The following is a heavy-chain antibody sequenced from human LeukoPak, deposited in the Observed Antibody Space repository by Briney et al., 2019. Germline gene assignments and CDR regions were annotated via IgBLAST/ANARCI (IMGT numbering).Heavy chain of an antibody. V-gene: IGHV4-39*01. Sequence: SETLSLTCTVSGGSISSSSYYWGWIRQPPGKGLEWIGSIYYSGSTYYNPSLKSRVTISVDTSKNQFSLKLTSVTAADTAVYYCARVGATYPHYYMDVWGKGTTVTVAS. CDR2: IYYSGST. CDR1: GGSISSSSYY. J-gene: IGHJ6*03. D-gene: IGHD3-16*01. CDR3: ARVGATYPHYYMDV.